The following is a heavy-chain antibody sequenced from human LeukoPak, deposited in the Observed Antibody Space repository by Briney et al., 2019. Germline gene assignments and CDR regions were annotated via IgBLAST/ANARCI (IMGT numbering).Heavy chain of an antibody. CDR2: MNPNSVNT. CDR1: GYTFTSYD. V-gene: IGHV1-8*01. D-gene: IGHD2-2*01. J-gene: IGHJ5*02. CDR3: AREYCSSTSCYGDLGNWFDP. Sequence: ASVKVSCKASGYTFTSYDINWVRQATGHRLEGMGWMNPNSVNTGYAQKFQGRVTMTRNTSISTAYMELSSLRSEDTAVYYCAREYCSSTSCYGDLGNWFDPWGEGTLVTVSS.